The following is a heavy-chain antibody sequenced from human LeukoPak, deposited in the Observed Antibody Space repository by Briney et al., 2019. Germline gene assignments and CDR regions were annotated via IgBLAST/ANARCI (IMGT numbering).Heavy chain of an antibody. CDR3: ARCSGLGGWLPPRGGSPFDY. CDR1: GFTFSSYG. D-gene: IGHD3-16*01. CDR2: ISYDGSKK. Sequence: PGGSLRLCCAASGFTFSSYGMHWVRQAPGKGLEWVAVISYDGSKKYYADSVKGRFTISRDNSKNTLYLQMNSLRAEDTAVYYCARCSGLGGWLPPRGGSPFDYWGQGALVTVSS. V-gene: IGHV3-30*03. J-gene: IGHJ4*02.